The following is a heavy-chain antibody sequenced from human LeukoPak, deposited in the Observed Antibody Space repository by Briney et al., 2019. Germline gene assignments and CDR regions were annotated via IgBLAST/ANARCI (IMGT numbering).Heavy chain of an antibody. CDR1: GFAFSDYW. D-gene: IGHD2-8*02. Sequence: GGSVRLSCAGSGFAFSDYWMTWVRQAPGKGLECVANIKGDGTDMNYVGSVTGRFTISRDNAENSLYLQMNRLRVEDTGLYYCVRVGYCAGSGCQGRDWFDPWGQGTLVTVSS. J-gene: IGHJ5*02. CDR3: VRVGYCAGSGCQGRDWFDP. V-gene: IGHV3-7*01. CDR2: IKGDGTDM.